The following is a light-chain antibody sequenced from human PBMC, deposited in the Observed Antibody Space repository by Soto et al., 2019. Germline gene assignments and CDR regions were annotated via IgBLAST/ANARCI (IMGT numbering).Light chain of an antibody. CDR1: GRDIGAYDY. J-gene: IGLJ7*01. CDR3: SSYTTTTALYV. Sequence: QSALTQPASVSGSPGQSITISCTGSGRDIGAYDYVSWYQQHPGKAPKLIIYGVKNRPSGVSNRFSASKSAFTASLTISGLQAEDEADYYCSSYTTTTALYVFGAGTQLTVL. CDR2: GVK. V-gene: IGLV2-14*01.